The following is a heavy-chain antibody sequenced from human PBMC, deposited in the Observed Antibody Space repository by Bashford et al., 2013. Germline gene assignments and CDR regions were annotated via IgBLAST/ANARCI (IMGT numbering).Heavy chain of an antibody. Sequence: VASVKVSCKASGYIFTESYIHWVRQAPGQGFHLIGWINPKTGDTKYAQEFQGRVTITGDTSTTTAYMELDGLRSDDTAVYYCATLSTTWGQGTRVTVSS. D-gene: IGHD4-17*01. J-gene: IGHJ4*02. CDR2: INPKTGDT. V-gene: IGHV1-2*02. CDR3: ATLSTT. CDR1: GYIFTESY.